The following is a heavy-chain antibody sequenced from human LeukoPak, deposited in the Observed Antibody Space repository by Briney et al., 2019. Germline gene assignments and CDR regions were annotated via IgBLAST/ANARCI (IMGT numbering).Heavy chain of an antibody. D-gene: IGHD3-3*01. Sequence: GASVKVSCKASGYTFTSYDIHWVRQATGQGLEWMGRMNPNRGDTDYAQKFQGRVTMTRDTSITTAYMELNRLRSDDTAVYYCTRNLSILEWLFDYWGQGTLVTVSS. CDR3: TRNLSILEWLFDY. J-gene: IGHJ4*02. CDR2: MNPNRGDT. CDR1: GYTFTSYD. V-gene: IGHV1-8*01.